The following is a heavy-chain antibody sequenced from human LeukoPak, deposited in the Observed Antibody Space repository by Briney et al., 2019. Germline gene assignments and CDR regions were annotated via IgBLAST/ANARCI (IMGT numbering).Heavy chain of an antibody. D-gene: IGHD4-11*01. CDR3: ARDLTTVTGGGY. V-gene: IGHV3-21*01. Sequence: GGSLRLSCAASGFTFSSYSMNWVRQAPGKGLEWVSSISSSSSYIYYADLVKGRFTISRDNAKNSLYLQMNSLRAEDTAVYYCARDLTTVTGGGYWGQGTLVTVSS. J-gene: IGHJ4*02. CDR2: ISSSSSYI. CDR1: GFTFSSYS.